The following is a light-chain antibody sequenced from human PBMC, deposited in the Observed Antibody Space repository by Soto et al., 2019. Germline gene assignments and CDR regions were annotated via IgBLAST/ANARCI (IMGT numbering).Light chain of an antibody. J-gene: IGKJ1*01. V-gene: IGKV3-15*01. CDR3: QQYNSYPQT. CDR2: GAS. CDR1: QSVSSN. Sequence: EIVMTQSPATLSVSPGERATLSCRASQSVSSNLAWYQQKPGQAPRLLIYGASTRATGIPARFSGSGSGTEFTLTISSLQPDDFATYYCQQYNSYPQTFGQRDQGGYQ.